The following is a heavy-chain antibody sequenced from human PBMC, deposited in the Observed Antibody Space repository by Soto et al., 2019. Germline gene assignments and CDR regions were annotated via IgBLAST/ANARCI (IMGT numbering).Heavy chain of an antibody. D-gene: IGHD2-8*01. V-gene: IGHV1-69*01. CDR1: GGTFSGYV. J-gene: IGHJ4*02. Sequence: QLVQSGSEVKKPGSWVKVSCQASGGTFSGYVVTWVRQAPVQGLEWMGEFVPLFGTTNYAQRFSGRITITAEESTSTAYMELRTLRSDDTAVYYCATHGLGVSSPPYFDNWGEGTLVTVSS. CDR3: ATHGLGVSSPPYFDN. CDR2: FVPLFGTT.